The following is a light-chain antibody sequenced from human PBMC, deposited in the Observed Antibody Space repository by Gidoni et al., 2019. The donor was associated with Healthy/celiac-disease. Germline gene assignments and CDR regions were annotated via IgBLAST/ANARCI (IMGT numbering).Light chain of an antibody. CDR1: QGSSSY. J-gene: IGKJ1*01. CDR3: QKYYSAPWT. CDR2: AAS. V-gene: IGKV1-27*01. Sequence: DLHMTQSPSSLSAAVGARGTITCRARQGSSSYLAWYQQKPGKVPELLIYAASTLPSGVPSRFSGSGSGTDFTLTISSLQPEDVATYYCQKYYSAPWTFXQXTRVEIK.